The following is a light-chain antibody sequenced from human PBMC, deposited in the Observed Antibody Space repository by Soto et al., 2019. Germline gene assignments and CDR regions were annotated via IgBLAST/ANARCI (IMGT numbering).Light chain of an antibody. V-gene: IGKV1-5*03. CDR1: QTISSW. Sequence: DIQMTQSPSTLSGSVGDRVTITCRASQTISSWLAWYQQKPGKAPKLLIYKASTLKSGVPSRFSGSGSGTEYTLTISSLQPDDFATYYCQQYGSSPGLTFGGGTKVDIK. CDR2: KAS. J-gene: IGKJ4*01. CDR3: QQYGSSPGLT.